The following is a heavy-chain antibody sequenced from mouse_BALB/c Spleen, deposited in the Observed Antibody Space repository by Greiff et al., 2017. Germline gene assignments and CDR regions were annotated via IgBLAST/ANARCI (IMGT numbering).Heavy chain of an antibody. D-gene: IGHD2-4*01. V-gene: IGHV14-4*02. CDR1: GFNIKDYY. J-gene: IGHJ3*01. CDR2: IDPENGDT. CDR3: NCDYGGFAY. Sequence: EVQLQESGAELVRSGASVKLSCTASGFNIKDYYMHWVKQRPEQGLEWIGWIDPENGDTEYAPKFQGKATMTADTSSNTAYLQLSSLTSEDTAVYYCNCDYGGFAYWGQGTLVTVSA.